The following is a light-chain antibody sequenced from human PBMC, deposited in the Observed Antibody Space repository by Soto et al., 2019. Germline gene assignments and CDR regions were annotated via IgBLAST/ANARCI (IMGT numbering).Light chain of an antibody. Sequence: QSALTQPAYVSGSPGPSITISCTGTSRDIGTSNLVSWYQQHPGKAPKLMIYEVTKRPSGVPDRFSGSKSGNTASLTVSGLQAEDEADYYCSSYADSNSYVFGTGTKVTVL. V-gene: IGLV2-14*02. CDR2: EVT. J-gene: IGLJ1*01. CDR1: SRDIGTSNL. CDR3: SSYADSNSYV.